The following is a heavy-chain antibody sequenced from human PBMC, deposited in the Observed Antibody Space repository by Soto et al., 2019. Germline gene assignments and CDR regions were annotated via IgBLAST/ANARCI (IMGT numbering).Heavy chain of an antibody. CDR1: AGTLRRDA. CDR3: ARESIAAHPGASY. V-gene: IGHV1-69*13. Sequence: SPKVSCKASAGTLRRDAISWGRQAPGQGLEWMGGIIPIFGTANYAQKFQGRVTITADESTSTAYMEPSSLRSEDTAAYYCARESIAAHPGASYWGQGTLVTVPS. J-gene: IGHJ4*02. CDR2: IIPIFGTA. D-gene: IGHD6-6*01.